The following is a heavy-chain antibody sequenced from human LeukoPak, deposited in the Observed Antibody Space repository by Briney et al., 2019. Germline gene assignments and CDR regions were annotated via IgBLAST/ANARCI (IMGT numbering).Heavy chain of an antibody. CDR2: IYYSGST. CDR3: AREVPWVWNFDL. V-gene: IGHV4-30-4*01. Sequence: SQTLSLTCTVSGGSISSGDYYWSWIRQPPGTGLEWIGYIYYSGSTYYNPSLKSRVTISVDTSKNQFSLKLNSVTAADTAVYYCAREVPWVWNFDLWGQGTLVTVSS. CDR1: GGSISSGDYY. D-gene: IGHD1-1*01. J-gene: IGHJ5*02.